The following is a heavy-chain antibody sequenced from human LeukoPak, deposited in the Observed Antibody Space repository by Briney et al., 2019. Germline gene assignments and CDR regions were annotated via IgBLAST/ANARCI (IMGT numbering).Heavy chain of an antibody. CDR1: GFTFSNFW. CDR2: IKQDGSEK. D-gene: IGHD5-18*01. J-gene: IGHJ4*02. V-gene: IGHV3-7*01. Sequence: GGSLRFSCAASGFTFSNFWMSWVRQAPGKGLEWVANIKQDGSEKSYVESVEGRFTISRDNAENSLYLQMNSLRVEDTALYYCAIQRTYFDYWGQGTLVTVSS. CDR3: AIQRTYFDY.